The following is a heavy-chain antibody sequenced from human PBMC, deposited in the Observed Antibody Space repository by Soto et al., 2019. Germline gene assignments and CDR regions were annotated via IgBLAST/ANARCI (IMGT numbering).Heavy chain of an antibody. J-gene: IGHJ4*02. CDR1: GYRFSNHG. CDR2: IYPGDSKS. D-gene: IGHD6-6*01. CDR3: ARNSDEYSSASGFDY. V-gene: IGHV5-51*01. Sequence: PGESLKIPWKGSGYRFSNHGIGWVSQMPAKGREWMGIIYPGDSKSRYRPSFEGQIDMSADRSINTAYLRLSSLKASDTATYYCARNSDEYSSASGFDYWGQATLVTVSS.